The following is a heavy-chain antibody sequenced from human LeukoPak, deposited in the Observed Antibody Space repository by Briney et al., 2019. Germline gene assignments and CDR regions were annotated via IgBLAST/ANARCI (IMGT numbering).Heavy chain of an antibody. D-gene: IGHD4-11*01. J-gene: IGHJ4*02. Sequence: GASVKVSCKASGYTFTSYYMHWVRQAPGQGLEWMGIINPSGGSTSYAQKFQGRITMTRDTSTSTVYMELSSLRSEDTAVYYCARDDSREVTFFNWGQGTLVTVSS. V-gene: IGHV1-46*01. CDR1: GYTFTSYY. CDR2: INPSGGST. CDR3: ARDDSREVTFFN.